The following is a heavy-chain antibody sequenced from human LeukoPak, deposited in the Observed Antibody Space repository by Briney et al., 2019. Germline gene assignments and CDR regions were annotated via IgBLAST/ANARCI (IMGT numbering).Heavy chain of an antibody. CDR3: ARVGSHSGSLSLIKRNYYYYYYMDV. Sequence: GGSLRLSCAASGFTFISYWMSWVRQAPGKGLEWVANIKQDASEKYYVDSVKGRFTISRDNAKNSLYLQMNSLRAEDMAVYYCARVGSHSGSLSLIKRNYYYYYYMDVWGKGTTVTISS. V-gene: IGHV3-7*01. CDR1: GFTFISYW. D-gene: IGHD3-10*01. J-gene: IGHJ6*03. CDR2: IKQDASEK.